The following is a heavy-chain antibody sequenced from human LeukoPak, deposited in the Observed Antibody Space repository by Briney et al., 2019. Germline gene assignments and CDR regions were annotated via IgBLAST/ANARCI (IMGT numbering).Heavy chain of an antibody. CDR2: ISYDGSNK. D-gene: IGHD6-19*01. CDR3: AKDPSPRIAVAGTDNWFDP. V-gene: IGHV3-30*18. CDR1: GFTFSSYG. J-gene: IGHJ5*02. Sequence: PGGSLRLSCAASGFTFSSYGMHWVRQAPGKGLEWVAVISYDGSNKYYADSVKGRFTISRDNSKNTLYLQMNSLRVEDTAVYYCAKDPSPRIAVAGTDNWFDPWGQGTLVTVSS.